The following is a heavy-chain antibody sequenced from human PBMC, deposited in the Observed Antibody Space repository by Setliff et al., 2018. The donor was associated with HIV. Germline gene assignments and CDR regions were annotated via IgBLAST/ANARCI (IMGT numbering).Heavy chain of an antibody. V-gene: IGHV1-2*02. CDR3: ARNYGADSNYFDY. Sequence: ASVKVSCKASGYTFSDYYLHWVRQAPGQGLEWLGWVNPNSGDAIYAQNFQGRVTMTRDTSINAAYMELRGLRSDDTAVYYCARNYGADSNYFDYWGQGTLVTVSS. CDR1: GYTFSDYY. CDR2: VNPNSGDA. J-gene: IGHJ4*02. D-gene: IGHD4-17*01.